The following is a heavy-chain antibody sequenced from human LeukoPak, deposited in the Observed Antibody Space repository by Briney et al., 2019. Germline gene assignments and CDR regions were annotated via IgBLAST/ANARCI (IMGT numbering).Heavy chain of an antibody. CDR3: ASWESTVVYPDDY. D-gene: IGHD1-14*01. CDR1: GYTFTCYY. CDR2: INPNSGGT. Sequence: ASVKVSCKASGYTFTCYYMHWVRQAPGQGLEWMGWINPNSGGTNYAQKFQGRVTMTRDTSISTAYMELSRLRSDDTAVCYGASWESTVVYPDDYWGQGTLVTVSS. J-gene: IGHJ4*02. V-gene: IGHV1-2*02.